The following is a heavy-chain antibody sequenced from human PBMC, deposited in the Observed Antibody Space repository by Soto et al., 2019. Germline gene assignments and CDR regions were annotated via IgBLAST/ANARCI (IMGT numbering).Heavy chain of an antibody. CDR1: GFTFSSYA. CDR2: IGGSGGDT. J-gene: IGHJ4*02. Sequence: EVQLLASGGGLAQPGGSLRLSCAASGFTFSSYAMSWVGQAPGKGLEWVSGIGGSGGDTYYADSVKGRFTVSRDNAENTLYLQLNSLRVEDTAIYYCARRTWRGRADYWGQGILVTVSS. D-gene: IGHD3-3*01. CDR3: ARRTWRGRADY. V-gene: IGHV3-23*01.